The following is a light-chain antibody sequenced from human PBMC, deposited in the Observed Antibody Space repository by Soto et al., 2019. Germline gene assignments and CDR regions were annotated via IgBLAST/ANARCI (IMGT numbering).Light chain of an antibody. Sequence: EIVMTQSPATLSVSPGERATLPCRASQSVSSNLAWYQQKPGQAPRLLIYGASTRATGIPARFSGSGSGTEFTLTISSLQSEDFAVYYCQQYNNWPPEGITFGGGTKVDVK. CDR1: QSVSSN. J-gene: IGKJ4*01. CDR2: GAS. CDR3: QQYNNWPPEGIT. V-gene: IGKV3-15*01.